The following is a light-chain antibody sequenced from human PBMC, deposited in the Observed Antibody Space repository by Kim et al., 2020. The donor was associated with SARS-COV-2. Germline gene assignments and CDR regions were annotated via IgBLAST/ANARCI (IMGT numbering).Light chain of an antibody. CDR1: FSNIGAGYD. CDR2: GHT. J-gene: IGLJ1*01. Sequence: QPVLTQPPSVSGAPGQRVTISCTGTFSNIGAGYDVHWYQQVPGAAPKLLIFGHTNRPSGVPDRFSGSKSDTSASLAITGLQAEDEADYYCQSYDSSLNSYVFGSGNKVTVL. V-gene: IGLV1-40*01. CDR3: QSYDSSLNSYV.